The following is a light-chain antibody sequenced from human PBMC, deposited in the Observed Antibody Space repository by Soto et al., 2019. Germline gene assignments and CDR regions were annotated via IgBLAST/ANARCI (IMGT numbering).Light chain of an antibody. Sequence: DIVMTQSPDSLALSLGARATINCRASQSLLSSANNKNRLSWYQQKPGRTPTLLIYGASTRATGIPDRFSGSGSGTDFTLTISRLEPEDFAVYYCQQYGSSPMYTFGQGTRLEIK. CDR3: QQYGSSPMYT. CDR2: GAS. CDR1: QSLLSSANNKNR. J-gene: IGKJ5*01. V-gene: IGKV4-1*01.